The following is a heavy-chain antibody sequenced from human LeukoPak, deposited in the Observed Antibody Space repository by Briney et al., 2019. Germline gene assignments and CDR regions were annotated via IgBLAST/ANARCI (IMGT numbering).Heavy chain of an antibody. D-gene: IGHD5-18*01. V-gene: IGHV4-59*08. CDR1: GGSLSGYY. CDR2: IHYTGTT. Sequence: PSETLSLTCTVSGGSLSGYYWSWIRQPPGKGLERIGYIHYTGTTKYNSSLNSRGTISVDTSKNQFSLILTSMTAADTAVYYCARHRGYTYGRTFDYWGQGTLVTVSS. CDR3: ARHRGYTYGRTFDY. J-gene: IGHJ4*01.